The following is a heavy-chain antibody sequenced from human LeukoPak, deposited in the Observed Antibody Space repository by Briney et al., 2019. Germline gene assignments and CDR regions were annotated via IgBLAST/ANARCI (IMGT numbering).Heavy chain of an antibody. J-gene: IGHJ4*02. CDR3: ARVGGRGSPVSY. CDR1: GFTFSSYW. CDR2: INSDGSST. D-gene: IGHD3-16*01. V-gene: IGHV3-74*01. Sequence: GGSLRLSCAASGFTFSSYWMHWVRQAPGKGLVWVSRINSDGSSTSYADSVKGRFTISRDNAKNTLYLQMNSLRAEDTAVYYCARVGGRGSPVSYWGQGTLVTVSS.